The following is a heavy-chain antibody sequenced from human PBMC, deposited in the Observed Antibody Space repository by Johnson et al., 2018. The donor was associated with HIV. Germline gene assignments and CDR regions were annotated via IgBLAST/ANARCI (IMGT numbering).Heavy chain of an antibody. J-gene: IGHJ3*02. V-gene: IGHV3-13*01. CDR1: GFTFSSYD. Sequence: MQLVESGGGVVQPGRSMKLSCAASGFTFSSYDMHWVRQATGKGLEWVSAIGTAGDTYYPGSVKGRFTISRENAKNSLYLQMNSLRAEDTAVYYCAKGEDGSHDAFDIWGQGTMGTVSS. CDR2: IGTAGDT. D-gene: IGHD1-14*01. CDR3: AKGEDGSHDAFDI.